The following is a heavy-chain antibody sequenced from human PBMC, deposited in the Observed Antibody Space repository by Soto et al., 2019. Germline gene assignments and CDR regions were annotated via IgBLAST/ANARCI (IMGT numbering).Heavy chain of an antibody. J-gene: IGHJ4*02. Sequence: EVQLVESGGGLVQPGGSLRLSCAASGFTFSSFEMNWVRQAPGKGLEWVSKIGSSGSGGSTYYADSVKGRFTISRDNSKNTLYLQMNSLRAEDTAVYYCAIHRNHDYGDYGRQDYWGQGTLVTVSS. CDR3: AIHRNHDYGDYGRQDY. CDR2: SSGSGGST. V-gene: IGHV3-23*04. CDR1: GFTFSSFE. D-gene: IGHD4-17*01.